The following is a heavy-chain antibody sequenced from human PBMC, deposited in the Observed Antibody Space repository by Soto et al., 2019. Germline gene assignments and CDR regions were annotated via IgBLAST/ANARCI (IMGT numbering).Heavy chain of an antibody. CDR3: ARVLLFGYYYDSSGYFDY. CDR1: GHTFTSYA. Sequence: ASVKVSCKASGHTFTSYAMHWVRQAPGQRLEWMGWINAGNGNTKYSQKFQGRVTITRDKSASTAYMKLSSLRTEDTAVYYCARVLLFGYYYDSSGYFDYGGRG. J-gene: IGHJ4*02. D-gene: IGHD3-22*01. V-gene: IGHV1-3*01. CDR2: INAGNGNT.